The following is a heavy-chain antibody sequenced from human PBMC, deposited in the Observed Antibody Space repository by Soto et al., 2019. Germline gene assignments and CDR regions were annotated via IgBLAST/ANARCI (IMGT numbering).Heavy chain of an antibody. CDR1: GGTFSSYA. Sequence: QVQLVQSGAEVKKPGSSVKVSCKASGGTFSSYAISWVRQAPGQGLEWMGGIIPIFGTANYAQKFQGRVTITADESTSTADMELSSLRSEDTAVYYCARGDDSSGYYYFDSWGQGTLVTVSS. CDR3: ARGDDSSGYYYFDS. V-gene: IGHV1-69*01. J-gene: IGHJ4*02. D-gene: IGHD3-22*01. CDR2: IIPIFGTA.